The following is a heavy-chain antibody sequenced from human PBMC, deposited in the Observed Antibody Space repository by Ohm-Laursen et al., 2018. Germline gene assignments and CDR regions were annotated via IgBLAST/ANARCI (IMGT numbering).Heavy chain of an antibody. V-gene: IGHV3-11*01. CDR1: GFTFIDYD. J-gene: IGHJ6*02. Sequence: SLRLSCAASGFTFIDYDMSWIRQTPGKGLEWLSYITSGGGIIYSADSVKGRFTISRDNDEDTLYLRMNSLRAEDTAIYYCARHDSSDSPSHYYYYTMDVWGQGTTVTVSS. CDR3: ARHDSSDSPSHYYYYTMDV. D-gene: IGHD3-22*01. CDR2: ITSGGGII.